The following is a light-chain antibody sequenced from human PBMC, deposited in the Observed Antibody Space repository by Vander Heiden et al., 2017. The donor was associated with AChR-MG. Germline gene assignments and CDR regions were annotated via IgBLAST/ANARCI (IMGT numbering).Light chain of an antibody. CDR2: EVN. CDR1: SSYVGSYNL. V-gene: IGLV2-23*02. CDR3: CSFAGSSTFEV. Sequence: QSALTQPASVSGSRGQSITISCTGTSSYVGSYNLVSWCQHHPGKAPKLMICEVNKRPSGVSNRFSGSKSGNTASLTFSGLQAEDEADYYCCSFAGSSTFEVFGGGTRLTVL. J-gene: IGLJ2*01.